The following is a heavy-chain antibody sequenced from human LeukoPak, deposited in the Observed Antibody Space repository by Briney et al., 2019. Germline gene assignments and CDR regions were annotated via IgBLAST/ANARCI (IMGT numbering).Heavy chain of an antibody. CDR2: INHSGST. D-gene: IGHD2-2*01. CDR1: GGSSSGYY. CDR3: TVVPAAISAEYFQH. Sequence: SETLSLTCAVYGGSSSGYYWSWIRQPPGKGLEWIGEINHSGSTNYNPSLKSRVTISVDTSKNQFSLKLSSVTAADTAVYYCTVVPAAISAEYFQHWGQGTLVTVSS. V-gene: IGHV4-34*01. J-gene: IGHJ1*01.